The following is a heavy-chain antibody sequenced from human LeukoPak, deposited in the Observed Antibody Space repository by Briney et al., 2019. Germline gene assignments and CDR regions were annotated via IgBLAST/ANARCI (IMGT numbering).Heavy chain of an antibody. D-gene: IGHD3-10*01. CDR1: GGSISSGDYY. CDR3: ARDEFGAVGPPQ. V-gene: IGHV4-30-4*01. Sequence: SETLSLTCTVSGGSISSGDYYWSCIRQPPGKGLECIGYIYYSGSTYYNPSLKSRVTISVDTSKNQFSLKLSSVTAADTAVYYCARDEFGAVGPPQWGQGTLVTVSS. CDR2: IYYSGST. J-gene: IGHJ4*02.